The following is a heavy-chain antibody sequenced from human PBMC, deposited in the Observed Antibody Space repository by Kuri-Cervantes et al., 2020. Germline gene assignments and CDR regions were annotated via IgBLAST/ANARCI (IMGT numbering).Heavy chain of an antibody. CDR3: ARGRNSSSWYRRYYYYYGMDV. CDR2: IIPILGIA. D-gene: IGHD6-13*01. V-gene: IGHV1-69*02. Sequence: SVKVSCKASGGTFSSYTISWVRQAPGQGLEWMGRIIPILGIANYAQKFQGRVTMTRNTSISTAYMELSSLRSEDTAVYYCARGRNSSSWYRRYYYYYGMDVWGQGTTVTVSS. J-gene: IGHJ6*02. CDR1: GGTFSSYT.